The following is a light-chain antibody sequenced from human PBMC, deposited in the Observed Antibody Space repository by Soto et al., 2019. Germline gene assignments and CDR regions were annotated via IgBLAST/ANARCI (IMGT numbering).Light chain of an antibody. V-gene: IGLV2-14*01. J-gene: IGLJ1*01. Sequence: QSVLTQPASVSGSPGQSITISCTGTSSDDGGYNYVSWYQQHPGKAHKLMIYEVSNRPSGVSNRFSGSKSGNTASLTISGLQAEDEADYYCSSYTSSSTLVFGTGTKLTVL. CDR1: SSDDGGYNY. CDR3: SSYTSSSTLV. CDR2: EVS.